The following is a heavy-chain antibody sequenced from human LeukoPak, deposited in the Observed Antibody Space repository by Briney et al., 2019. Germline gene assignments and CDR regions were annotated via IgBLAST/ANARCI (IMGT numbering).Heavy chain of an antibody. Sequence: APVKVSCKASGYTFTSYYMHWVRQAPGQGLEWMGIINPSGGSTSYAQKFQGRVTMTRDTSTSTVYMELSSLRSEDTAVYYCARDQRYCSSTSCYKYYYYGMDVWGQGTTVTVSS. V-gene: IGHV1-46*01. J-gene: IGHJ6*02. D-gene: IGHD2-2*01. CDR1: GYTFTSYY. CDR2: INPSGGST. CDR3: ARDQRYCSSTSCYKYYYYGMDV.